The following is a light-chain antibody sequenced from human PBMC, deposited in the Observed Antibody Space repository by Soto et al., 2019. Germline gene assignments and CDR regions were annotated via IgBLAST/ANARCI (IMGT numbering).Light chain of an antibody. CDR3: QSYDSSLSVNYV. Sequence: QSVLTQSPSVSGAPGQRVTISCTGSSSNIGAGSDVHWYQQLPATAPKLLIYGNSNRPSGVPDRFSGSKSGTSASLAITGLQAEDEADYYCQSYDSSLSVNYVFGTGTKLTVL. V-gene: IGLV1-40*01. CDR2: GNS. J-gene: IGLJ1*01. CDR1: SSNIGAGSD.